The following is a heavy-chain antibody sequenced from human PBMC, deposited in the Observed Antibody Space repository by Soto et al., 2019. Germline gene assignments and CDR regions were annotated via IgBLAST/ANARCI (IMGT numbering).Heavy chain of an antibody. CDR2: INPNSGGT. CDR1: GYTFTGYY. CDR3: ARGAGYCSSTSCYSRSHYYMDV. J-gene: IGHJ6*03. D-gene: IGHD2-2*01. V-gene: IGHV1-2*04. Sequence: ASVKVSCKASGYTFTGYYMHWVRQAPGQGLEWMGWINPNSGGTNYAQKFQGWVTMTRDTSISTAYMELSRLRSDDTAVYYCARGAGYCSSTSCYSRSHYYMDVWGKGTTVTVSS.